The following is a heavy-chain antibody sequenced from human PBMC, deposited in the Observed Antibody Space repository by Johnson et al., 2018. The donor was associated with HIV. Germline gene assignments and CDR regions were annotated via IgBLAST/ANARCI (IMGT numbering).Heavy chain of an antibody. CDR1: GGSVSSYS. CDR2: IYDSGNT. D-gene: IGHD4-17*01. V-gene: IGHV4-59*02. J-gene: IGHJ4*02. Sequence: QVQLQESGPGLVKPSETLSLTCTVSGGSVSSYSWSWIRQPPGKGLEWIGYIYDSGNTNYNPSLKSRLILSIDTSKNQFSLKLSSVTAADTAVYYCARNKFTVTDWGQGTLVTVSS. CDR3: ARNKFTVTD.